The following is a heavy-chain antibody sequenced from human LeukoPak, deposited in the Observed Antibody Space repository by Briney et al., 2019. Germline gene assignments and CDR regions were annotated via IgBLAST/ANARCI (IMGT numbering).Heavy chain of an antibody. V-gene: IGHV1-69*05. J-gene: IGHJ3*02. CDR1: GGTFSSYA. CDR2: IIPIFGTA. Sequence: SVKVSCKASGGTFSSYAISWVRQAPGQGLEWMGGIIPIFGTANYAQKFQGRVTTTTDESTSTAYMELSSLRSEDTAVYYCARGGAKGYSSSWSENDAFDIWGQGTMVTVSS. D-gene: IGHD6-13*01. CDR3: ARGGAKGYSSSWSENDAFDI.